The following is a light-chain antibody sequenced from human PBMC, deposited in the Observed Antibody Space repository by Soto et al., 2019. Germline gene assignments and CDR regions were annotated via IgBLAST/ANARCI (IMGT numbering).Light chain of an antibody. V-gene: IGLV2-23*02. CDR3: CSYAGTVAYV. Sequence: QSVLTQPASVSWSPGQSITISCAGXGSDVGAYNLVSWYQQHPSKAPKIIICEVNTRPSGISNRFSGSKSGDTASLTIFGLQAEGEADYFCCSYAGTVAYVFGTGTKVTV. CDR2: EVN. J-gene: IGLJ1*01. CDR1: GSDVGAYNL.